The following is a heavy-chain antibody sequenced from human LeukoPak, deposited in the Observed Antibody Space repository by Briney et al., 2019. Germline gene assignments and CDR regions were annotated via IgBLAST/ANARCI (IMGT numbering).Heavy chain of an antibody. J-gene: IGHJ4*02. V-gene: IGHV3-7*01. CDR2: IKQDGSEK. CDR3: ARDKVVGPTNLDY. D-gene: IGHD1-26*01. CDR1: GFTFSTYW. Sequence: GGSLRLSCAASGFTFSTYWMSWVRQAPGKGLEWVANIKQDGSEKHYVDSVKGRFTISRDNAKNSLYLQMNSLRAEDTAVYYCARDKVVGPTNLDYWGQGTLVTVSS.